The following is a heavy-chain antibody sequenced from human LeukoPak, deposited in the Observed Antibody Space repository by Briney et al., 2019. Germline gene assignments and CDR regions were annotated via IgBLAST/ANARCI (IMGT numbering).Heavy chain of an antibody. CDR3: ARRSISGNSWDYFDY. D-gene: IGHD4-23*01. CDR2: IHDGDGT. V-gene: IGHV3-53*01. Sequence: GGSLRLSCAVSGFIVSSKYMSWVRQAPGKGLEWLSVIHDGDGTYYADSVKARFTISRDNSKNTLYLQMNSLRAEDTAVYYCARRSISGNSWDYFDYWGQGTLVTVSS. J-gene: IGHJ4*02. CDR1: GFIVSSKY.